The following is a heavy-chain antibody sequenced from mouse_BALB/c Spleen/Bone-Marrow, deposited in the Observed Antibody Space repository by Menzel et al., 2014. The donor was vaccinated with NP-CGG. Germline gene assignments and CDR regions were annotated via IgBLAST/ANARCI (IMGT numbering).Heavy chain of an antibody. V-gene: IGHV4-1*02. CDR1: GFDFSRYW. CDR2: INPDSSMI. Sequence: EVQLQQSGGGLVQPGGSLKLSCAASGFDFSRYWMSWVRQAPGKGLEWIGEINPDSSMINYTPSLKDKFIISRDNAKNTQYLQMSKVRSEDTALYYCARPGTWGYFDYWGQGTTLTVSS. CDR3: ARPGTWGYFDY. J-gene: IGHJ2*01. D-gene: IGHD4-1*01.